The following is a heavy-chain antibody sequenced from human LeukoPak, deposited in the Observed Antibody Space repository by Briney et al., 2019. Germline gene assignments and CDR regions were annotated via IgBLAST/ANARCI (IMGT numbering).Heavy chain of an antibody. J-gene: IGHJ4*02. CDR3: ARDRKYSSSSHYFDY. D-gene: IGHD6-6*01. CDR2: ISSSSSYI. Sequence: PGGSLRLSCAASGFTFSSYSMNWVRQAPGKGLEWVSSISSSSSYIYYADSVKGRFTISRDNAKNSLYLQMNSLRAEDTAVYYCARDRKYSSSSHYFDYWGQGTLVTVSS. CDR1: GFTFSSYS. V-gene: IGHV3-21*01.